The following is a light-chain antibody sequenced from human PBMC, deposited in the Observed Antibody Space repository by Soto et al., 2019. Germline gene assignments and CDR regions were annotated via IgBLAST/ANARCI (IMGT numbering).Light chain of an antibody. V-gene: IGLV2-14*01. Sequence: QSVLTQPASVSGSPGQSITISCTGTSSDVGRYNYVSWYQQHPGKAPKLMIYEVSNRPSGVSNRFSGSKSGNTASPTISGPQAEDETHYYCTTFTTRNTEVFGTGTKVTV. CDR1: SSDVGRYNY. CDR3: TTFTTRNTEV. CDR2: EVS. J-gene: IGLJ1*01.